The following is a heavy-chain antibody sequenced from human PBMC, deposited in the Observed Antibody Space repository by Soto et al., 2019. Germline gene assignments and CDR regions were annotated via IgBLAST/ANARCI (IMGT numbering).Heavy chain of an antibody. V-gene: IGHV4-4*02. Sequence: SETLSLTCTVSDDFISSNIWWSWVRQPPEKGLEWIGEIYHSGSTNYNPSLKSRVTISVDKSKNQFSLRLSSVTAADTAVYYCATSPRSVAGDYWCQGTL. CDR2: IYHSGST. J-gene: IGHJ4*02. D-gene: IGHD6-13*01. CDR1: DDFISSNIW. CDR3: ATSPRSVAGDY.